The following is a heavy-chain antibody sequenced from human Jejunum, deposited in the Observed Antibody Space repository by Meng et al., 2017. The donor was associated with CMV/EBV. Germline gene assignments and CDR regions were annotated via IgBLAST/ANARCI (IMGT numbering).Heavy chain of an antibody. J-gene: IGHJ4*01. Sequence: VRLVQFGADVKNPGASVKVSCRASGYSFTDYYIHWVRQAPEQGLEWMGWISPNTGATNFAQNFQGRVTMTRDTSVSATYMELSSLTSDDTAVYFCARDPGGSSPVFDYWGQGTLVTVSS. V-gene: IGHV1-2*02. CDR3: ARDPGGSSPVFDY. CDR2: ISPNTGAT. CDR1: GYSFTDYY. D-gene: IGHD2-8*02.